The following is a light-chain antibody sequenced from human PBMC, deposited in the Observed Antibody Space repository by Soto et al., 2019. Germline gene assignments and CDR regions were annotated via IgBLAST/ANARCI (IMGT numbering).Light chain of an antibody. Sequence: DIQMTQSPSSLSASVGDRVTITCRASQSISSYLNWYQQKPGKAPKLLIYAASSLQSGVPSTFSGSGSGTHFTLTISSLQPEDFASYYCQQSYSTPHTFGQGTKVEIK. J-gene: IGKJ1*01. CDR2: AAS. V-gene: IGKV1-39*01. CDR3: QQSYSTPHT. CDR1: QSISSY.